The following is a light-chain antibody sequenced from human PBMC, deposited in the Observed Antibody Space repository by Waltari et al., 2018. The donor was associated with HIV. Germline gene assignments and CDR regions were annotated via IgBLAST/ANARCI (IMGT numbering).Light chain of an antibody. CDR2: EVY. J-gene: IGLJ3*02. CDR1: SSDIGGYDF. V-gene: IGLV2-8*01. CDR3: SSYAGNYNCW. Sequence: QSALTQPPSASGSPGQSVTISCTGSSSDIGGYDFVSWFQQHPGKAPKLVIYEVYSRPSGVPDRFSGSKAGNTASLTVSGLQAEDEAYYHCSSYAGNYNCWFGGGTKLTVL.